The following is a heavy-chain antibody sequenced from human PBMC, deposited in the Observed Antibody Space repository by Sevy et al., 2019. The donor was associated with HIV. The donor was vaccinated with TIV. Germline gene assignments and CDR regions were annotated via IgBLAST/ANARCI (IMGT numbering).Heavy chain of an antibody. CDR1: GFTFSNYA. V-gene: IGHV3-23*01. CDR2: ISGSADAT. Sequence: GGSLRLSCAASGFTFSNYAMSWVRQTPGKGLEWVSAISGSADATYYTDSVKGRFTISRDNSKHTVYLQMNSLRAEDTAVYYCVKEVSQYSYSDYWGQGTLVTVSS. J-gene: IGHJ4*02. D-gene: IGHD5-18*01. CDR3: VKEVSQYSYSDY.